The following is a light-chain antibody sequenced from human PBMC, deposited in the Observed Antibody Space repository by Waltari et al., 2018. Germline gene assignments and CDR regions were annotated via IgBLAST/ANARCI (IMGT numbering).Light chain of an antibody. V-gene: IGLV1-40*01. CDR2: GNT. J-gene: IGLJ2*01. CDR3: HSYDNRLGGSGV. Sequence: QSVLTQPPSVSGAPGQRVTISCTGSSSNIGADYDVHWYQQLPGTAPKLLIFGNTNRPSGVPDRFSGSKSGTSASLAITGLQAEDEADYYCHSYDNRLGGSGVFGGGTKVTVL. CDR1: SSNIGADYD.